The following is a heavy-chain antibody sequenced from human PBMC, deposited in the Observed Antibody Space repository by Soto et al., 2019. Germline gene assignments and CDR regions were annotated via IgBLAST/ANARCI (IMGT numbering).Heavy chain of an antibody. V-gene: IGHV4-30-4*01. CDR2: IYKSATT. CDR3: ARGRYCLTGRCFPNWFDS. CDR1: GDSISTVDYF. J-gene: IGHJ5*01. D-gene: IGHD2-15*01. Sequence: QVQLLESGPGLVEPSQTLSLTCSVSGDSISTVDYFWAWIRQPPGQALEYIGYIYKSATTYYNPSFESRVAISLDTSKSQFSLNVTSVTAADTAVYFCARGRYCLTGRCFPNWFDSWGQGTLVTVSS.